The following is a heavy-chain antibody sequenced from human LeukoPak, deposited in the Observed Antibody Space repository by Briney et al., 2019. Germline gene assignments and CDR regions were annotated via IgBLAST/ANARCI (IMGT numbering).Heavy chain of an antibody. CDR1: GYTFTSYY. J-gene: IGHJ4*02. D-gene: IGHD2-8*01. CDR3: AGTDCTNGVCYIPYFDY. CDR2: INPSGGST. Sequence: ASVKVSCKASGYTFTSYYMHWVRQAPGQGLEWMGIINPSGGSTSYAQKFQGRVTMTRDTSTSTVYMELGSLRSEDTAVYYCAGTDCTNGVCYIPYFDYWGQGTLVTVSS. V-gene: IGHV1-46*01.